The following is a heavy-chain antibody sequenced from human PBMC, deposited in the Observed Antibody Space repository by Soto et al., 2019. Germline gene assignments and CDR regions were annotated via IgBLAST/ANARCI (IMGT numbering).Heavy chain of an antibody. V-gene: IGHV4-30-2*01. Sequence: SETLSLTCAVSGGSISSGGYSWSWIRQPPGKGLEWIGYIYHSGSTYYNPSLKSRVTISVDRSKNQFSLKLSSVTAADTAVYYCARGPPFCLWGQGTLVPVSS. J-gene: IGHJ4*02. CDR2: IYHSGST. CDR3: ARGPPFCL. CDR1: GGSISSGGYS. D-gene: IGHD3-16*01.